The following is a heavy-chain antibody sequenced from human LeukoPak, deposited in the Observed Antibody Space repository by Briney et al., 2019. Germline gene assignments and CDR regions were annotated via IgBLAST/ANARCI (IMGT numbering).Heavy chain of an antibody. CDR1: GGSISSSSYY. CDR3: ARTYASYYYYGMDV. J-gene: IGHJ6*02. CDR2: IYYSGST. Sequence: PSETLSLTCTVSGGSISSSSYYWGWIRQPPGKGLEWIGSIYYSGSTYYNPSLKSRVTISVDTSKNQFSLKLSSVTAADTAVYYCARTYASYYYYGMDVWGQGTTVTVSS. V-gene: IGHV4-39*07.